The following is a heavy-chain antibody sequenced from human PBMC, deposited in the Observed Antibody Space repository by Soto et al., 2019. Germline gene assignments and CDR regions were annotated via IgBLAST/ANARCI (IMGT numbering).Heavy chain of an antibody. V-gene: IGHV3-23*01. CDR2: ISGSGSGT. CDR1: GFTFSTYA. J-gene: IGHJ4*01. D-gene: IGHD1-26*01. Sequence: GGSLRLSCGVSGFTFSTYAMNWVRQAPGKGLEWLSLISGSGSGTYYADSVKGRFTISRDNSENTLYLQMNSLRAEDTAVYYCAKDQGNTIVGASRGFAHWGHGSLVTVSS. CDR3: AKDQGNTIVGASRGFAH.